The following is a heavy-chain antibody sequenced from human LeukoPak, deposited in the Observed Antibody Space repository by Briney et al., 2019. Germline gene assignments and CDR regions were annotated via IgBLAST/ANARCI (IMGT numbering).Heavy chain of an antibody. D-gene: IGHD4/OR15-4a*01. V-gene: IGHV2-70*11. CDR2: IDWDDDK. CDR3: ARMALNYYYMDV. J-gene: IGHJ6*03. CDR1: GFSLSTSGMC. Sequence: SGPALVKPTQTLTLTCTFSGFSLSTSGMCVSWIRQPPGKALEWLARIDWDDDKYYSTSLKTRLTISKDPSKNQVVLTMTNMDPVDAATYYCARMALNYYYMDVWGKGTTVTVSS.